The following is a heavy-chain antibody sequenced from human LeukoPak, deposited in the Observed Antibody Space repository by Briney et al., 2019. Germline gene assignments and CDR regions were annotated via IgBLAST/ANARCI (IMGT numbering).Heavy chain of an antibody. D-gene: IGHD6-13*01. CDR2: INSDGSST. V-gene: IGHV3-74*01. CDR3: ASHSSSWYRDY. Sequence: GGSLRLSCAASGFTFSSYWMHWVRQAPGKGLVWVSRINSDGSSTSCADSVKGRFTISRDNAKNTLYLQMNSLRAEDTAVYYCASHSSSWYRDYWGQGTLVTVSS. CDR1: GFTFSSYW. J-gene: IGHJ4*02.